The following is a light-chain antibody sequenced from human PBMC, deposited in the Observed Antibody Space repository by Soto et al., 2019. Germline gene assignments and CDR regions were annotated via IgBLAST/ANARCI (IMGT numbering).Light chain of an antibody. Sequence: EIVLSQSPATLSLSPGERATLSCRASQSVSSYLAWCQQKPGKAPRLLIYDASNRATGIPDRFSGSGSGTDFTLTISRLEPEDFAVFYCQQYGTSPTTFGQGTKVDIK. J-gene: IGKJ1*01. CDR1: QSVSSY. CDR2: DAS. CDR3: QQYGTSPTT. V-gene: IGKV3-20*01.